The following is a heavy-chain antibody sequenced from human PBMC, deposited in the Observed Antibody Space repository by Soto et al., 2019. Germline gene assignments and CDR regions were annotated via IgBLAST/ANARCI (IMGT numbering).Heavy chain of an antibody. CDR1: GYTFTTYG. CDR2: ISTYNGNT. V-gene: IGHV1-18*01. CDR3: ARAFRKYFDY. J-gene: IGHJ4*02. Sequence: QVQLVQSGAKVKKPGASVKVSCKASGYTFTTYGISWVRQAPGQGLEWLGWISTYNGNTAYAQKLQGRVTMTIDTPTSTAYMELRRLRSDDTAVYYCARAFRKYFDYWGQGTLVTVSS.